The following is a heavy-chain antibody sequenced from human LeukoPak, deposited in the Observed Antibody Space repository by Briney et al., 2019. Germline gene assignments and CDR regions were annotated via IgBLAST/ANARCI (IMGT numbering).Heavy chain of an antibody. V-gene: IGHV1-69*05. CDR2: IIPIFGTA. CDR3: ARVTKDYYFDY. Sequence: SXXVSCKASGGTFSNYAISWVRQAPGQGLEWMGRIIPIFGTANYAQKFQGRVTITTDESTSTAYMELSSLRSEDTTVYYCARVTKDYYFDYWGQGTLVTVSS. D-gene: IGHD3-3*01. J-gene: IGHJ4*02. CDR1: GGTFSNYA.